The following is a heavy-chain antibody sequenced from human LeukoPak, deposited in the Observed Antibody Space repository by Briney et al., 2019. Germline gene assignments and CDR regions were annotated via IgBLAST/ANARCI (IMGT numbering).Heavy chain of an antibody. CDR2: IYPGDSDT. J-gene: IGHJ2*01. Sequence: GESLKISFKGSGYSFTSYWIGWVRQMPGKGLEWMGIIYPGDSDTRYSPSFQGQVTISADKSISTAYLQWSSLKASDTAMYYCARHHSGSYYYDWYFDLWGRGTLVTVSS. V-gene: IGHV5-51*01. CDR1: GYSFTSYW. D-gene: IGHD1-26*01. CDR3: ARHHSGSYYYDWYFDL.